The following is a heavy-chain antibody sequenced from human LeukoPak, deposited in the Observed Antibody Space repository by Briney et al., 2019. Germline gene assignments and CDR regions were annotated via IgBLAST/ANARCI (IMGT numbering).Heavy chain of an antibody. CDR3: ARETMIVGIDY. J-gene: IGHJ4*02. CDR2: IYYSGST. V-gene: IGHV4-59*01. D-gene: IGHD3-22*01. CDR1: GCSISSYY. Sequence: PSETLSLTCTVSGCSISSYYWSWIRQPPGKGLEWIGYIYYSGSTNYNPSLKSRVTISVDTSKNQFSLKLSSVTAADTAVYYCARETMIVGIDYWGQGTLVTVSS.